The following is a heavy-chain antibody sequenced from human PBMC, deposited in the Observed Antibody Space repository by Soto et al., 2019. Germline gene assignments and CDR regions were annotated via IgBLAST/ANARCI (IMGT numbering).Heavy chain of an antibody. Sequence: QVQLVQSGTEVKKPGSSVKVSCKASGGTFRNYPINWVRQAPGQGLEWMGSIFPLTDIPDYAQNFQARLTINADKSTSTAYMELSGLTSDDTAMYFCARSTLVVLNYFESWGQGTLVTVSS. D-gene: IGHD1-1*01. CDR2: IFPLTDIP. CDR3: ARSTLVVLNYFES. J-gene: IGHJ4*02. V-gene: IGHV1-69*02. CDR1: GGTFRNYP.